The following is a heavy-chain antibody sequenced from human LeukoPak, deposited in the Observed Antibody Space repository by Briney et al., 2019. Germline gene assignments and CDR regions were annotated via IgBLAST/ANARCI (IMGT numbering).Heavy chain of an antibody. CDR1: GDSISSYY. CDR2: IYYSGST. J-gene: IGHJ3*02. CDR3: ARDRQATTAYDAFDI. Sequence: PSETLSLTCTVSGDSISSYYWSWIRQPPGKGLDWIGYIYYSGSTKYNPSLKSRVTISVDTSKNQFSLKLSSVTAADTAVYYCARDRQATTAYDAFDIWGRGTMVTVSS. D-gene: IGHD4-17*01. V-gene: IGHV4-59*01.